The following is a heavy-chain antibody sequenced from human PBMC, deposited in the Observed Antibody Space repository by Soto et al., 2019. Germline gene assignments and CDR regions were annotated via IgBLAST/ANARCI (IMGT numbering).Heavy chain of an antibody. CDR1: GFTFSSYG. J-gene: IGHJ4*02. D-gene: IGHD3-10*01. Sequence: QVQLVESGGGVVQPGRSLKLSCVASGFTFSSYGMHWVRQAPGKGLEWVAIIWHDGSDKYYGDSVKGRFTISRDNSKNTLYCKINTLGAEDTAVYYGAYGNLSYSFYYWDQGTLVTVPS. CDR2: IWHDGSDK. V-gene: IGHV3-33*01. CDR3: AYGNLSYSFYY.